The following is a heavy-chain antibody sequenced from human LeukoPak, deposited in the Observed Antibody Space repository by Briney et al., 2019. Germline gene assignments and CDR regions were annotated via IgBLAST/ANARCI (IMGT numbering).Heavy chain of an antibody. CDR1: GFTFSSYA. D-gene: IGHD3-16*01. J-gene: IGHJ4*02. CDR3: AREGGGDYFDY. V-gene: IGHV3-30-3*01. Sequence: GGSLRLSCAASGFTFSSYAMHWARQAPGKGLEWVAVISYDGSNKYYADSVKGRFTISRDNSKNTLYLQMNSLRAEDTAVYYCAREGGGDYFDYWGQGTLVTVSS. CDR2: ISYDGSNK.